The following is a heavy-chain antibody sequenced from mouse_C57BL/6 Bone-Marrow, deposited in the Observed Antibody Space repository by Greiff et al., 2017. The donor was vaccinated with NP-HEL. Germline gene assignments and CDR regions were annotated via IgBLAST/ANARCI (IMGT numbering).Heavy chain of an antibody. CDR3: ARGGYYAWFAY. J-gene: IGHJ3*01. Sequence: QVQLQQPGAELVKPGASVKLSCKASGYTFTSYWMHWVKQRPGQGLEWIGMIHPNSGSTNYNEKFESKATLTVDKSSSTAYMQLSSLTSEDSAVYYCARGGYYAWFAYWGQGTLVTVSA. CDR1: GYTFTSYW. CDR2: IHPNSGST. D-gene: IGHD2-3*01. V-gene: IGHV1-64*01.